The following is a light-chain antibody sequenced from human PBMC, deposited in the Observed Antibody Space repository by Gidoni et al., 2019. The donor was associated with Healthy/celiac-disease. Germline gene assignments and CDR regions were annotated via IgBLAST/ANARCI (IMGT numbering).Light chain of an antibody. V-gene: IGLV2-23*01. CDR2: EGS. CDR3: CSYAGSPSWV. J-gene: IGLJ3*02. Sequence: QSALTQPASVSGSPGQSITISCTGTSSDVGIYNLVSWYQQHPGKAPKLMIYEGSKRPSGVSNRFSGSKSGNTASLTISGLQAEDEADYYCCSYAGSPSWVFGGGTKLTVL. CDR1: SSDVGIYNL.